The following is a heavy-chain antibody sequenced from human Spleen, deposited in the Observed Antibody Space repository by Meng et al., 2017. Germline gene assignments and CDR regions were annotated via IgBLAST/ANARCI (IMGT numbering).Heavy chain of an antibody. CDR1: GFSFDDYG. J-gene: IGHJ2*01. Sequence: GESLKISCAASGFSFDDYGMAWVRQAPGKGLEWVSGINWNGGSTGYVDSVKGRFTISRDNAENSLSLQMNGLRAEDTALYHCARVATTYCYFDLWGRGTLVTVSS. CDR3: ARVATTYCYFDL. V-gene: IGHV3-20*01. D-gene: IGHD1-26*01. CDR2: INWNGGST.